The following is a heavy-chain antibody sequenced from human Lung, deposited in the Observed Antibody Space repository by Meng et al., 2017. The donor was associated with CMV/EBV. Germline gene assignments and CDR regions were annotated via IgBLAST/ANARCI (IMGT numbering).Heavy chain of an antibody. J-gene: IGHJ6*02. V-gene: IGHV3-30*19. D-gene: IGHD6-13*01. CDR2: ISYDGSNK. CDR3: ARDADSSSFSPESARGYYYFGMDV. Sequence: SCAASGCTFRKYGMHWVRQAPGKGLEWVAFISYDGSNKYYADSVKGRFTISRDNSKNTLYLQMNSLRAEDTAVYYCARDADSSSFSPESARGYYYFGMDVXGQGXTITVSS. CDR1: GCTFRKYG.